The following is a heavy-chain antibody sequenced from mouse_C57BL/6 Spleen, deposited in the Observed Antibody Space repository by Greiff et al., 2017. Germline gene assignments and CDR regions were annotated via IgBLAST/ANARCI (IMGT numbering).Heavy chain of an antibody. CDR3: ARDLNWDPNFDY. D-gene: IGHD4-1*01. CDR1: GFNITDYY. V-gene: IGHV14-2*01. CDR2: IYPGDGET. J-gene: IGHJ2*01. Sequence: VQLQQSGAELVKPGASVKLSCTASGFNITDYYMHWVKQRTEQGLEWIGRIYPGDGETKYAPKFQGKATITADPSSNTAYLQLSSLTSEDTAVYYCARDLNWDPNFDYWGQGTTLTVSS.